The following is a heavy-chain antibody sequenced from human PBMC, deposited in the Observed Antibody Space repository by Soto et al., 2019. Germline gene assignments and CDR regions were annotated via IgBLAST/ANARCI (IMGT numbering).Heavy chain of an antibody. Sequence: GSLRLSGAASGFTFSPYTMHWVRQTPGKGLEWVALISYDGSDKYYADSVTGRFTISRDNSKNTLFLQMNSLRAEDTALYYCARGGGFCGADCYKGGIDYWGQGALVTVSS. CDR1: GFTFSPYT. CDR2: ISYDGSDK. J-gene: IGHJ4*02. D-gene: IGHD2-21*02. CDR3: ARGGGFCGADCYKGGIDY. V-gene: IGHV3-30-3*01.